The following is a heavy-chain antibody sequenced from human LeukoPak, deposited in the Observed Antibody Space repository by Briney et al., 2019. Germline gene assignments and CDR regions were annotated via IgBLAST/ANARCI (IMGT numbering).Heavy chain of an antibody. D-gene: IGHD1-26*01. CDR3: ARDRGVVWELQETGYFQH. CDR2: ISAYNGNT. V-gene: IGHV1-18*01. CDR1: GYTFTSYG. J-gene: IGHJ1*01. Sequence: GASVKVSCKASGYTFTSYGISWVRQAPGQGLEWMGWISAYNGNTNYAQKLQGRVTMTTDTSTSTAYMELRSLRSDDTAVYYCARDRGVVWELQETGYFQHWGQGTLVTVSS.